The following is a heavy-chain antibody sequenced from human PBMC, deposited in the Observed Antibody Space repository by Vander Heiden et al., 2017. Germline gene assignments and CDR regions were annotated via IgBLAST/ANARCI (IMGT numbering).Heavy chain of an antibody. D-gene: IGHD3-22*01. Sequence: QVQLVESGGGVVQPGGSLRLSCAASGCPFSSHGIHWVRQAPGKGLEWVAVIWYDGSNKYYADSVKGRFTISRDNSKNTLYLQMNSLRAEDTAVYYCARDRGEITMIVYLWGQGTLVTVSS. J-gene: IGHJ5*02. CDR2: IWYDGSNK. CDR1: GCPFSSHG. V-gene: IGHV3-33*01. CDR3: ARDRGEITMIVYL.